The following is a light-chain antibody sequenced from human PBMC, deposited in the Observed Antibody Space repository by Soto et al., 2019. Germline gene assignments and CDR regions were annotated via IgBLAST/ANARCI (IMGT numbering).Light chain of an antibody. CDR3: QQYKNWPAIT. V-gene: IGKV3D-15*01. CDR1: RSVSSN. CDR2: GPS. Sequence: EIVMTQSPATLSVSPGERATLSCRASRSVSSNLAWYQQKPGQAPRLLIYGPSTRATGIPARFSGSGSGTEFTRTISRLQSEDFAIYYCQQYKNWPAITFGQGTRLEIK. J-gene: IGKJ5*01.